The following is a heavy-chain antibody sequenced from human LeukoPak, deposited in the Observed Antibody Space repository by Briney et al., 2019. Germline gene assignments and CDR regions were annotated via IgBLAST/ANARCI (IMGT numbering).Heavy chain of an antibody. CDR3: ARHGAVDTPPY. J-gene: IGHJ4*02. D-gene: IGHD6-19*01. Sequence: GESLKISCRGSRYTFTSYWIGWVRQMPGKGLDWMGIIYPGDSDTRYSPSFQGQVTISADKSISTAYLQWSSLKASDTAMYYCARHGAVDTPPYWGQGTLVTVSS. CDR1: RYTFTSYW. V-gene: IGHV5-51*01. CDR2: IYPGDSDT.